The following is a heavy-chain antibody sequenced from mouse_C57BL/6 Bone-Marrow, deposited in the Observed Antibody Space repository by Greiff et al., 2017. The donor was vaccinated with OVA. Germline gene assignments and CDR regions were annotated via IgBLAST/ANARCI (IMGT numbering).Heavy chain of an antibody. CDR1: GYTFTDYE. V-gene: IGHV1-15*01. CDR3: TTGPAWFAY. CDR2: IDPETGGT. J-gene: IGHJ3*01. Sequence: VKLMESGAELVRPGASVTLSCKASGYTFTDYEMHWVKQTPVHGLEWIGAIDPETGGTAYNQKFKGKAILTADKSSSTAYMELRSLTSEDSAVYYCTTGPAWFAYWGQGTLVTVSA.